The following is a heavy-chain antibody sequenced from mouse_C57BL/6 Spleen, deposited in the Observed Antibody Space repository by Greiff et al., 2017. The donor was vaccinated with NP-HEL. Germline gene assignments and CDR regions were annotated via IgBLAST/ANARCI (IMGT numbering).Heavy chain of an antibody. CDR1: GFNIKNTY. D-gene: IGHD1-1*01. Sequence: VQLQQSVAELVRPGASVKLSCTASGFNIKNTYMHWVKQRPEQGLEWIGRIDPANGNTKYAPKFPGKATITSDTSSNTAYLQLSSLTSEDTAIYYCATPSYYGSRYYAMDYWGQGTSVTVSS. CDR2: IDPANGNT. J-gene: IGHJ4*01. V-gene: IGHV14-3*01. CDR3: ATPSYYGSRYYAMDY.